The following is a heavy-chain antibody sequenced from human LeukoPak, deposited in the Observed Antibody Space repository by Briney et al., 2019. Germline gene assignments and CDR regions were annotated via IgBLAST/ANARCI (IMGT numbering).Heavy chain of an antibody. Sequence: HPGGSLRLSCEVSGFTFSSYAMTWVRQAPGKGLEWVSAISGSAASTYYADSVKGRFTISRDNSKNTLYLQMNSLRAEDTAVYYCAAGLRYFDWLSHPPYFDYWGQGTLVTVSS. CDR1: GFTFSSYA. V-gene: IGHV3-23*01. J-gene: IGHJ4*02. CDR3: AAGLRYFDWLSHPPYFDY. CDR2: ISGSAAST. D-gene: IGHD3-9*01.